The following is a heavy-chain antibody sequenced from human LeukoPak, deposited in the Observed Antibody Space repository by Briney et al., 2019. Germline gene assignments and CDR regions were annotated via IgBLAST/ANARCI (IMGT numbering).Heavy chain of an antibody. V-gene: IGHV7-4-1*02. CDR2: IDTNTGNP. J-gene: IGHJ3*01. CDR1: GYMFTTNYA. Sequence: ASVKVSCKASGYMFTTNYAMNWVRQAPGQGLEWMGWIDTNTGNPTYAQGFTGRFVFSLDTSVSTAYLQISSLKAEDTAVYYCARDGYGDDAFDFWGQGTMVTVSS. CDR3: ARDGYGDDAFDF. D-gene: IGHD4-17*01.